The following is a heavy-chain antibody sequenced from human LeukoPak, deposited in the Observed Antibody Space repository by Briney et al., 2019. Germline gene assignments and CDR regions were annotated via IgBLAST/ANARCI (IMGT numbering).Heavy chain of an antibody. Sequence: GASVKVSCKASGYTFTSYGISWVRQAPGQGLEWMGWISAYNGNTNYAQKLQGRVTMTTDTSTSTAYMELRSLRSDDTAVYYCARDQTTMVRGVIPGYWGQGTLVTVSS. D-gene: IGHD3-10*01. J-gene: IGHJ4*02. CDR2: ISAYNGNT. V-gene: IGHV1-18*01. CDR3: ARDQTTMVRGVIPGY. CDR1: GYTFTSYG.